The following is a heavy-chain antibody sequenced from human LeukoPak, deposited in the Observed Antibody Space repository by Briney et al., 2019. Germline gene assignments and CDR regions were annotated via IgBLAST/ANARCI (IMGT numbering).Heavy chain of an antibody. Sequence: SVKVSCKASGGTFSNYVFHWVRQAPGQGLEWMGGIVPIFKTPKYAEKLQGRVTITADESTTTVYMEVNSLRSEDTAVYYCAPLDFWVPSTWGQGTLVTVSS. V-gene: IGHV1-69*13. CDR1: GGTFSNYV. J-gene: IGHJ5*02. D-gene: IGHD3-3*01. CDR2: IVPIFKTP. CDR3: APLDFWVPST.